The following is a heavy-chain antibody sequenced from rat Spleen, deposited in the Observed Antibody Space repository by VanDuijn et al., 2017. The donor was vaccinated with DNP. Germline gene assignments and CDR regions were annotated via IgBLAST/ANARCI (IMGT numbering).Heavy chain of an antibody. CDR1: GFTFSDFP. CDR3: ATGVHGGYEDWFAY. V-gene: IGHV5-46*01. CDR2: ISTNGGST. Sequence: EVQLVESGGGLVQPGGSMKLSCAASGFTFSDFPMAWVRQTPTKGLEWFATISTNGGSTYYRDSVKGRFTITRDNAKGTLYLQMDSLRSEDTATYYCATGVHGGYEDWFAYWGQGVMVTVSS. J-gene: IGHJ2*01. D-gene: IGHD1-11*01.